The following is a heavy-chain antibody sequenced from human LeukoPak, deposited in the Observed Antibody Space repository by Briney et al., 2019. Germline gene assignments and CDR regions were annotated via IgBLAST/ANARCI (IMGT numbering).Heavy chain of an antibody. CDR2: IYYSGSP. V-gene: IGHV4-59*08. Sequence: SETLSLTCTVSGGSINNFYWSWIRQPPGKGLEWIGYIYYSGSPNYNPSLKSRVTISVDTSKNQFSLKLSSVTAADTAVYYCARGPYGDPAPDYWGQGTLVTVSS. J-gene: IGHJ4*02. CDR3: ARGPYGDPAPDY. D-gene: IGHD4-17*01. CDR1: GGSINNFY.